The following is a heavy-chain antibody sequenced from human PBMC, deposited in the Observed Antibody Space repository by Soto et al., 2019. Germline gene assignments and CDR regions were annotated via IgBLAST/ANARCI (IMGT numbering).Heavy chain of an antibody. CDR1: VFTFSGCS. J-gene: IGHJ5*02. CDR3: SPFSDIVIVAAARADDWFDP. Sequence: GGSLRLSCAASVFTFSGCSMNWVRQAPGKGLEWVSYISSSSSSIYYADSVKGRFTISRDNAKNSLYLQMNSLRAEDTAVYYCSPFSDIVIVAAARADDWFDPRGQGTLVTVSS. CDR2: ISSSSSSI. D-gene: IGHD2-2*01. V-gene: IGHV3-48*01.